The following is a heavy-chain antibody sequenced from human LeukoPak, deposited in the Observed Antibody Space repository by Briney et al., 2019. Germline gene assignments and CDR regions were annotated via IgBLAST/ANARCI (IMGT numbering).Heavy chain of an antibody. CDR1: GVTFSSYA. V-gene: IGHV3-23*01. Sequence: GGSLRLSCAACGVTFSSYAMSWVRQAPGKGLEWVSGISGSGDSTYYPDSVKGRFTISRDNSKNTVYLQMNSLRAEDTAVYYCAKRYCGSGSCYHFDYWGQGTLVTVSS. D-gene: IGHD2-15*01. J-gene: IGHJ4*02. CDR3: AKRYCGSGSCYHFDY. CDR2: ISGSGDST.